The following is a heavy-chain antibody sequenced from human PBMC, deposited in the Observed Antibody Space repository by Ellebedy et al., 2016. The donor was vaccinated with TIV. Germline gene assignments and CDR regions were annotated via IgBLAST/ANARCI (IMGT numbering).Heavy chain of an antibody. J-gene: IGHJ6*02. CDR2: INPNSGGT. CDR1: GGTFGSYA. CDR3: ARDDRRPYGMDV. Sequence: ASVKVSCKASGGTFGSYAISWVRQAPGQGLEWMGWINPNSGGTNYAQKFQGRVTMTRDTSISTAYMELSRLRSDDTAVYYCARDDRRPYGMDVWGQGTTVTVSS. V-gene: IGHV1-2*02.